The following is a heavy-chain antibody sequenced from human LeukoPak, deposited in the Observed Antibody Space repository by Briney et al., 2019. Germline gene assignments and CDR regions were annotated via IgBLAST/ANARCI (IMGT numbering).Heavy chain of an antibody. V-gene: IGHV3-74*01. CDR3: ASVKADYGEDY. CDR2: INSDGSST. Sequence: GGSLRLSCTASGFTFSSYGIDWVRQAPGKGLVWVSRINSDGSSTSYADSVKGRFTISRDNAKNTLYLQMNSLRAEDTAVYYCASVKADYGEDYWGQGTLVTVSS. CDR1: GFTFSSYG. D-gene: IGHD4-17*01. J-gene: IGHJ4*02.